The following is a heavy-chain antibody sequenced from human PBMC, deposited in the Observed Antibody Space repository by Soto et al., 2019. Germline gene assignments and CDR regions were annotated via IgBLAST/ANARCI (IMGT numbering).Heavy chain of an antibody. Sequence: EVQVVESGGDLVEPGGSLRLSCVTSGFMFSSAWMSWVRQAPGKGLEWVARIKSTKDGGARDYAAPVNGRLSISRDDSKSTEYLQMNSLRVEDTALYYCVEGWNDFWGQGTLVTVSS. CDR2: IKSTKDGGAR. D-gene: IGHD1-1*01. CDR1: GFMFSSAW. CDR3: VEGWNDF. J-gene: IGHJ4*02. V-gene: IGHV3-15*01.